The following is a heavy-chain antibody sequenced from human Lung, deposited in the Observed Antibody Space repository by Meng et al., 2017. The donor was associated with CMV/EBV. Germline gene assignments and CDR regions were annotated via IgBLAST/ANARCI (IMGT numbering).Heavy chain of an antibody. J-gene: IGHJ6*01. Sequence: SQXXSLTXAISGDSVSSNSAAWNWIRQSPSRGLEWLGRTYYRSKWYDDYAMAVKSRITISPDTSKNQFSLQLNSVTPEDTAVYYCARDYYDSGAYYYTEEYYHGLDVWXQGXTVTVSS. CDR1: GDSVSSNSAA. CDR2: TYYRSKWYD. V-gene: IGHV6-1*01. CDR3: ARDYYDSGAYYYTEEYYHGLDV. D-gene: IGHD3-22*01.